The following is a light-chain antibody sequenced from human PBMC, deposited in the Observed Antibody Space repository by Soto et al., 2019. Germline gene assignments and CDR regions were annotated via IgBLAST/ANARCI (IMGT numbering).Light chain of an antibody. CDR1: SGHSSYI. CDR2: LEGSGSY. V-gene: IGLV4-60*02. CDR3: ETWDSNSVV. J-gene: IGLJ2*01. Sequence: QYVLTQSSSASASLGSSVKLTCTLSSGHSSYIIAWHQQQPGKAPRYLMKLEGSGSYNKGSGVPDRFSGSSSGADRYLTISNRPFEDEADYYCETWDSNSVVFGGGTKLTVL.